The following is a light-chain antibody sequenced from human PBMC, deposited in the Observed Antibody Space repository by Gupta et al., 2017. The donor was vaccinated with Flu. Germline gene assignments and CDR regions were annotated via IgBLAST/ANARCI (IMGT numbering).Light chain of an antibody. CDR3: QEYITWLT. CDR1: QNIGTW. CDR2: MAS. Sequence: DIQLTQSPSTLSASVGDRVTITCRASQNIGTWLAWYQQKPGKAPKLLIYMASNLESGVPSRFSGSGSGTEFTLTISSLQPDDFATYYCQEYITWLTFGQGTTVEIK. V-gene: IGKV1-5*03. J-gene: IGKJ1*01.